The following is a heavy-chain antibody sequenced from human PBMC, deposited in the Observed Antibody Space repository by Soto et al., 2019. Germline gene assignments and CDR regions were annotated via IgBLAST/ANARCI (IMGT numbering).Heavy chain of an antibody. CDR3: ARDLPTYDSSGYSKV. D-gene: IGHD3-22*01. CDR2: ISAYNGNT. Sequence: ASVKVSCKAPGYTFTSYGISWVRQAPGQGLEWMGWISAYNGNTNYAQKLQGRVTMTTDTSTSTAYMELRSLRSDDTAVYYCARDLPTYDSSGYSKVWGQGTLVTVSS. CDR1: GYTFTSYG. V-gene: IGHV1-18*04. J-gene: IGHJ4*02.